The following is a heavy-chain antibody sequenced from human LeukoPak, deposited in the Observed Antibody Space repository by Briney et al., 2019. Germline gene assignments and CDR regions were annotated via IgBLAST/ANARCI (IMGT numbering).Heavy chain of an antibody. CDR3: ATVSVGVRFDY. D-gene: IGHD3-16*01. CDR1: GFNFSTYW. J-gene: IGHJ4*02. V-gene: IGHV3-74*01. Sequence: PAGTLRLTCTASGFNFSTYWMHWVRQVPGKGLVWVSRIKTDGSSTSYADSVKGRFTISRDSAKNKLYLQMNSLRAEDTAVYYCATVSVGVRFDYWGQGALVAVSS. CDR2: IKTDGSST.